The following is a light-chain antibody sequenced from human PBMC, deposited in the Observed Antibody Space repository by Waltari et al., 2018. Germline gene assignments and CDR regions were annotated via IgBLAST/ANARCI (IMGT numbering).Light chain of an antibody. CDR1: QSVLSSSNNRNY. J-gene: IGKJ2*01. V-gene: IGKV4-1*01. CDR2: WAS. CDR3: QQYYNIPPT. Sequence: DIEMTQSPESLAVSVGAGATVTCRSSQSVLSSSNNRNYLAWFQQKPGQSPKLLIYWASSRDFGVPVRVNGSGSGTDFTLTISSLQAEDVAAVYYCQQYYNIPPTFGQGTKLEI.